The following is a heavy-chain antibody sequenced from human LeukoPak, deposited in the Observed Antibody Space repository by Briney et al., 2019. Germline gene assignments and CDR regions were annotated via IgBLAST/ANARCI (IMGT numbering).Heavy chain of an antibody. D-gene: IGHD3-3*01. CDR1: VYTFTGYY. Sequence: ASVKVSCKASVYTFTGYYMHWVRQAPGQGLEGVGWINPNSGGTNYAQKFQGRVTMTRDTSISTAYMELSRLRSDDTAVYYCARTYYDFWSGSTFDPWGQGTLVTVSS. CDR2: INPNSGGT. J-gene: IGHJ5*02. CDR3: ARTYYDFWSGSTFDP. V-gene: IGHV1-2*02.